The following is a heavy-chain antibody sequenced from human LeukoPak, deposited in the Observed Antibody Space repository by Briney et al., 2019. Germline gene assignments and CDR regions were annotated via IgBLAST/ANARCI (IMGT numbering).Heavy chain of an antibody. V-gene: IGHV3-23*01. Sequence: GGSLRLSCAASGFTVRDYHMSWIRQAPGKGLELVSAIVGSSTHHADSVKGRFTISRDNFKNTLNLQMNSLRAEDSAIYYCTRDEPGRSWFNWGQGTLVTVSS. J-gene: IGHJ4*02. CDR1: GFTVRDYH. D-gene: IGHD2-15*01. CDR2: IVGSST. CDR3: TRDEPGRSWFN.